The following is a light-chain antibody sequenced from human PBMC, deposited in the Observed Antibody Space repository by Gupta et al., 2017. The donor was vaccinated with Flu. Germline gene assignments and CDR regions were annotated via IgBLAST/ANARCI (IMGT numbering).Light chain of an antibody. J-gene: IGKJ2*01. CDR2: AAS. CDR3: QQRDSTPYT. Sequence: DIQMTQSPSSLSASVGDRVTITFRASQSISSYLNWYQQKPGKAPKLLIYAASSLQSGVPSRFSRSGSGTDFTLTISSLQPEDFATYYCQQRDSTPYTFGQGTKLDIK. CDR1: QSISSY. V-gene: IGKV1-39*01.